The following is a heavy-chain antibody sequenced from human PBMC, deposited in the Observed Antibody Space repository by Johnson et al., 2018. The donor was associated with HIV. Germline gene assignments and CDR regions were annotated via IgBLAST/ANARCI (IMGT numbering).Heavy chain of an antibody. CDR3: AKERRAPRAFDI. Sequence: QVQLVESGGGVVQPGRSVRLSCAASGLSFSDYGMHWVRQAPGKGLEWVAVISYDGGDKYYADSVKGRFTISRDNSKSTLYLQMNSLRPEDTAVYYCAKERRAPRAFDIWGQGTMVTVSS. J-gene: IGHJ3*02. V-gene: IGHV3-30*18. CDR2: ISYDGGDK. CDR1: GLSFSDYG.